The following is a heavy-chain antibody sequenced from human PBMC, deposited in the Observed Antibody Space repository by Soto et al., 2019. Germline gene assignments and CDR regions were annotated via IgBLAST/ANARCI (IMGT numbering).Heavy chain of an antibody. V-gene: IGHV4-34*01. CDR2: MSHSGGT. CDR3: ARVERGTATTVVDAFDI. CDR1: GGFVSSGSYY. Sequence: QVQLQQWGAGLLKPSETLSLTCAVYGGFVSSGSYYWSWIRQPPGKGLEWIGEMSHSGGTHFNPSLKSRVTISVDTSKNQFSLEMSSVTAADTALYYCARVERGTATTVVDAFDIWGPRTMVTVSS. J-gene: IGHJ3*02. D-gene: IGHD1-1*01.